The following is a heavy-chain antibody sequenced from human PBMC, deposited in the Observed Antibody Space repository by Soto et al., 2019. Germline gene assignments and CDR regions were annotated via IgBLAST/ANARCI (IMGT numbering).Heavy chain of an antibody. CDR3: ARDVGYYYDKLDC. CDR2: ISTSGTTV. V-gene: IGHV3-48*01. D-gene: IGHD3-22*01. CDR1: GFAFSGYS. Sequence: SLRLSCAASGFAFSGYSMNWVRQPPGKGLEWVSYISTSGTTVHYADSVRGRFTISRDNAKNSLYLQMNSLRAEDTAVYYCARDVGYYYDKLDCWGQGTLVTVSS. J-gene: IGHJ4*02.